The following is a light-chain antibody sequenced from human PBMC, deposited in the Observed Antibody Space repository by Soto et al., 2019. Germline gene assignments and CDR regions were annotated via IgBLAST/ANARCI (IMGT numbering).Light chain of an antibody. V-gene: IGKV3-20*01. CDR3: QQYGSSPRIT. Sequence: RVLPQSPGTLSLSPGERATLSFRSSQSVSSSYLAWYQQKPGQAPRLLIYGASSRATGIPDRFSGSGSGTDFTLTISRLEPEDFAVYYCQQYGSSPRITFGQGTRLEI. CDR2: GAS. CDR1: QSVSSSY. J-gene: IGKJ5*01.